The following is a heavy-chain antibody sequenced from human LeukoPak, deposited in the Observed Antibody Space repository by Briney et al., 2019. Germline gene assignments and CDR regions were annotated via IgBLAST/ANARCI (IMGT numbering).Heavy chain of an antibody. V-gene: IGHV1-2*02. CDR1: GGTFTKYA. Sequence: ASVKVSCKASGGTFTKYAFSWVRQAPGQGLEWMGWINPNSGGTNYAQKFQGRVTMTRDTSISTAYMELSRLRSDDTAVYYCARDLRITMVRGVTDPWGQGTLVTVSS. CDR3: ARDLRITMVRGVTDP. D-gene: IGHD3-10*01. J-gene: IGHJ5*02. CDR2: INPNSGGT.